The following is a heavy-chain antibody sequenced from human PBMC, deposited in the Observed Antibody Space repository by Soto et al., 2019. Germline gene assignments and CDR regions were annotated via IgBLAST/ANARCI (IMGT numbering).Heavy chain of an antibody. J-gene: IGHJ5*02. CDR2: ISYDGSNK. CDR1: GFTFSSYA. Sequence: GGSLRLSCAASGFTFSSYAMHWVRQAPGKGLEWVAVISYDGSNKYYADSVKGRFTISRDNSKNTLCLQMNSLRAGDTAVYYCARDRRCSYYLPWCEPWGQGTLVSVSS. CDR3: ARDRRCSYYLPWCEP. V-gene: IGHV3-30-3*01. D-gene: IGHD3-10*01.